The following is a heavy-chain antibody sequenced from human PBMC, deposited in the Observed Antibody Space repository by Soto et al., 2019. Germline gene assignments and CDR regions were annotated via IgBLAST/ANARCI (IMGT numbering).Heavy chain of an antibody. CDR1: GFTFGDYA. CDR3: TRDEEYYYDSSGYYPFDY. D-gene: IGHD3-22*01. Sequence: RSGGSLRLSCTASGFTFGDYAMSWFRQAPGKGLEWVGFIRSKAYGGTTEYAASVKGRFTISRDDSKSIAYLQMNSLKTEDTAVYYCTRDEEYYYDSSGYYPFDYWGQGTLVTVPS. CDR2: IRSKAYGGTT. J-gene: IGHJ4*02. V-gene: IGHV3-49*03.